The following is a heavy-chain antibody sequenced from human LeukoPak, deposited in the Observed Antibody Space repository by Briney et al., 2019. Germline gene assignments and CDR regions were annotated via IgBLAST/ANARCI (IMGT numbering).Heavy chain of an antibody. CDR1: GDSISSFY. CDR2: IYTSGST. D-gene: IGHD3-22*01. V-gene: IGHV4-4*07. Sequence: SETLSLNCTVSGDSISSFYWSWIRRPAGKGLEWIMRIYTSGSTNNNPAGKSRVTMAVDTSKNEFSLKLSSVTAADTAVYYCARDGAYYYGSSGYYYVTWCDPWGQGTLVTVSS. J-gene: IGHJ5*02. CDR3: ARDGAYYYGSSGYYYVTWCDP.